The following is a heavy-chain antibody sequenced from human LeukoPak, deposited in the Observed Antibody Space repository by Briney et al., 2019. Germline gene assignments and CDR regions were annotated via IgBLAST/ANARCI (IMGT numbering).Heavy chain of an antibody. Sequence: SETLSLTCTVSGGSISSYYWSWIRQPPGKGLEWIGYIYYSGSTNYNPSLKSRVTISVVTSKNQFSLKLSSVTAADTAVYYCARGHSKYGSGSYYDPFDYWGQGTLVTVSS. CDR2: IYYSGST. D-gene: IGHD3-10*01. J-gene: IGHJ4*02. CDR3: ARGHSKYGSGSYYDPFDY. CDR1: GGSISSYY. V-gene: IGHV4-59*01.